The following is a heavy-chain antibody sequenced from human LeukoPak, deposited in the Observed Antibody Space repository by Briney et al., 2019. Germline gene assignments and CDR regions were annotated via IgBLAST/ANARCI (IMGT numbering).Heavy chain of an antibody. D-gene: IGHD3-22*01. CDR3: ARETSYKSNGYEDC. J-gene: IGHJ4*02. CDR1: GFILNSYT. V-gene: IGHV3-64*02. CDR2: INNGGGT. Sequence: SGGSLRLSCVACGFILNSYTVHWVRKAPGGRLEYVSAINNGGGTFYADSVKGRFTISRDNSKNTVYLQMGSLRAEDMAVYYCARETSYKSNGYEDCWGQGTLVTISS.